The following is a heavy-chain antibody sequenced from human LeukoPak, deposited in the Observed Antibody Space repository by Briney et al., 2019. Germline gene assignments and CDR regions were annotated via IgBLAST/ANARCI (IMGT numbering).Heavy chain of an antibody. CDR3: ARFRAAAAGTEYYYYYGMDV. V-gene: IGHV4-4*02. J-gene: IGHJ6*02. D-gene: IGHD6-13*01. Sequence: TSETLSLTCAVSGGSISSNNWWSWVRQPPGKGLEWIGEIHHSGSTNYNPSLKSRVTTSVDTSKNQFSLKLSSVSAADTAVYYCARFRAAAAGTEYYYYYGMDVWGQGTTVTVSS. CDR1: GGSISSNNW. CDR2: IHHSGST.